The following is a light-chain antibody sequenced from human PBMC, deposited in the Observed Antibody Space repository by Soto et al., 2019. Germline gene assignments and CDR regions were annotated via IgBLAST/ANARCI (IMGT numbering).Light chain of an antibody. Sequence: QSALTQPASVSGSPGQSITISCTGTSSDVGGYNYVSWYQQHPGKAPKLMIYEVGNRPSGVSNRFSASKSGNTASLTISGLQAEDEADYYCSSYTGSNTVVFGGGTKLT. V-gene: IGLV2-14*01. J-gene: IGLJ2*01. CDR2: EVG. CDR3: SSYTGSNTVV. CDR1: SSDVGGYNY.